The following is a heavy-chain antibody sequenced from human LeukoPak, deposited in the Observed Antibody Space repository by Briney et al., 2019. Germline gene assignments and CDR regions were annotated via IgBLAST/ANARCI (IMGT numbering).Heavy chain of an antibody. Sequence: PGGSLRLSCAASGFTLDSYWMSWVRQAPGKGLEWVANIKQDGSEKYYVDSVKGRFTISRDNAKNSLYLQMNSLRAEDTAVYYCARAGRTFGGVIIYWGQGTLVTVSS. CDR1: GFTLDSYW. J-gene: IGHJ4*02. CDR3: ARAGRTFGGVIIY. V-gene: IGHV3-7*01. CDR2: IKQDGSEK. D-gene: IGHD3-16*01.